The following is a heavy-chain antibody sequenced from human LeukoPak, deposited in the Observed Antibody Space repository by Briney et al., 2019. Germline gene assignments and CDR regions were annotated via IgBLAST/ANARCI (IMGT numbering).Heavy chain of an antibody. Sequence: PSESLSLTCAVYGGSFSGYYWSWIRQPPGKGLEWIGEINHSGSTNYNPSLKSRVTISVDTSKNQFPLKLSSVTAADTAVYYCARSSGWYDVNWFDPWGQGTLVTVSS. J-gene: IGHJ5*02. CDR2: INHSGST. D-gene: IGHD6-13*01. V-gene: IGHV4-34*01. CDR1: GGSFSGYY. CDR3: ARSSGWYDVNWFDP.